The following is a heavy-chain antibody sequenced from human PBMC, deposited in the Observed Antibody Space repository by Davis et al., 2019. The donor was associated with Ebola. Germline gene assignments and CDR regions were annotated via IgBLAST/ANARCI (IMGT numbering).Heavy chain of an antibody. J-gene: IGHJ6*02. CDR3: ARGGGFGGYGMDV. V-gene: IGHV4-34*01. CDR2: INYSGST. CDR1: GGSFSGYY. D-gene: IGHD3-10*01. Sequence: MPSETLSLTCAVYGGSFSGYYWTWIRQPPGKGLEWIGEINYSGSTNYNPSLKSRVTISVDTSKNQFSLKLGSVTAADTAVYYCARGGGFGGYGMDVWGQGTTVTVSS.